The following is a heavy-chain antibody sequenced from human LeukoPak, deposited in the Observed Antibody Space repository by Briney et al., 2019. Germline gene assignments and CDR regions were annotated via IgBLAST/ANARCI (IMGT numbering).Heavy chain of an antibody. CDR1: GFTFSSYN. CDR2: ISTSSSYI. D-gene: IGHD1-7*01. CDR3: ARDRDWNSGFDY. V-gene: IGHV3-21*01. J-gene: IGHJ4*02. Sequence: GGSLRLSCAASGFTFSSYNMKWVRQAPGKGLEWVSSISTSSSYIYYADSVKGRFTISRDNAKNSLYLQMNSLRADDTAVYYCARDRDWNSGFDYWGQGTLVTVSS.